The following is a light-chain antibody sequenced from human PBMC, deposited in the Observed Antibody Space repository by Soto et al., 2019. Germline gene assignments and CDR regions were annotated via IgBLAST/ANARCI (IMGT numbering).Light chain of an antibody. CDR3: QHYGGSPIT. CDR1: QSVSSS. V-gene: IGKV3-20*01. Sequence: EIVLTQSPGTLSLSPGERATLSCRASQSVSSSLAWYQQKPGQAPRLLISDASTRATGIPDRFSGSGSGTDFTLTISRLEPEDFALYYCQHYGGSPITFGQGTKVDIK. J-gene: IGKJ1*01. CDR2: DAS.